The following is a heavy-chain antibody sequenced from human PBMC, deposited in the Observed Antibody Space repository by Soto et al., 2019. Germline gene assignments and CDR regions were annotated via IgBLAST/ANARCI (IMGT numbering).Heavy chain of an antibody. D-gene: IGHD1-26*01. V-gene: IGHV1-69*01. Sequence: KLSCRASGGTCSSYAISWVRQAPGQGLEWMGGIIPIFGTANYAQKFQGRVTITADESTSTAYMELSSLRSEDTAVYYCARIVHYYFDYWGQGTLVTVSS. CDR1: GGTCSSYA. CDR3: ARIVHYYFDY. J-gene: IGHJ4*02. CDR2: IIPIFGTA.